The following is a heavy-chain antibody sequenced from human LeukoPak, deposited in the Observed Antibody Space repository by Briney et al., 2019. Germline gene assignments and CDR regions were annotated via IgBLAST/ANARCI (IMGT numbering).Heavy chain of an antibody. Sequence: GEALKISCQCPGYSFTSYWIGWARQMPGKGLEWMGIIYPRDSDTRYSPSFQGQVTISADKSISTAYLQWSSLKASDTAMYYCARHPSYSSSWYSDYWGQGTLVTVSS. V-gene: IGHV5-51*01. CDR1: GYSFTSYW. D-gene: IGHD6-13*01. CDR2: IYPRDSDT. CDR3: ARHPSYSSSWYSDY. J-gene: IGHJ4*02.